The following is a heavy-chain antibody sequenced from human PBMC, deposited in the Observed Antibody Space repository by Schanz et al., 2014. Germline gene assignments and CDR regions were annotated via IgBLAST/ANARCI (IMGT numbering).Heavy chain of an antibody. Sequence: EVHLVESGGGLVQPGGSLRLSCAASGFTFSSSWMHWVRQAPGKGLVWVSRTSHDGSFTTFADSVKGRFTISRDNSKNTLYLQMSSLRAEDTAVYYCAKVWGSDYFYPFDYWGQGTLVTVSS. D-gene: IGHD3-22*01. J-gene: IGHJ4*02. CDR3: AKVWGSDYFYPFDY. V-gene: IGHV3-74*01. CDR2: TSHDGSFT. CDR1: GFTFSSSW.